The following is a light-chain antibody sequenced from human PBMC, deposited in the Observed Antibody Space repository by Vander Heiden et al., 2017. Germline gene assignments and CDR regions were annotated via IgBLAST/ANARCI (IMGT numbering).Light chain of an antibody. V-gene: IGKV2-28*01. CDR2: LGS. J-gene: IGKJ4*01. CDR1: QSLLHRNGQNY. Sequence: DIVMTQSPLSLPVTPGEPASISCRSSQSLLHRNGQNYLDWYLQKPGQSPQLLIYLGSTRASGVPDRFSGSGSGTDFTLKISRVEAEDVGVYYCMQALQTPPGTFGGGTRVEI. CDR3: MQALQTPPGT.